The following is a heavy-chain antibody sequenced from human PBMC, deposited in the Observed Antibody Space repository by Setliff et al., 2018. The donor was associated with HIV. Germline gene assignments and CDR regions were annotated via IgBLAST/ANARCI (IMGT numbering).Heavy chain of an antibody. CDR3: AISIVGVTSEMY. CDR2: SNQSGSG. CDR1: GGSLRDYY. V-gene: IGHV4-34*01. J-gene: IGHJ4*02. Sequence: SETLSLTCVMDGGSLRDYYWSWIRQSPGKGLEWIGGSNQSGSGNYNPSLKSRVTVSVDTSKTQYSLKMISVTAADTAMYYCAISIVGVTSEMYWAQGTLVTVSS. D-gene: IGHD2-21*02.